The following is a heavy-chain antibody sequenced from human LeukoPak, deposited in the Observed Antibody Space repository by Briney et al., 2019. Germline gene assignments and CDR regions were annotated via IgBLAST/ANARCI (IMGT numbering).Heavy chain of an antibody. Sequence: KLSETQSLTCTVSGVSIRSYYWSWIRQPPGKGLEWIGYIYYTGNTNYNPSLKSRVTMSTDTSENHVSLKLSSVTAADTAVYYCARGGSADGYNRPLDFWGQGTLVTVSS. D-gene: IGHD5-24*01. J-gene: IGHJ4*02. CDR3: ARGGSADGYNRPLDF. CDR1: GVSIRSYY. V-gene: IGHV4-59*01. CDR2: IYYTGNT.